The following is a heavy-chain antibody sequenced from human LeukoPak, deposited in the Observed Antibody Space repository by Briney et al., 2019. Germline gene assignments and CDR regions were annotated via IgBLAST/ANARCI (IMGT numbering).Heavy chain of an antibody. CDR2: ISVYNGKT. V-gene: IGHV1-18*01. J-gene: IGHJ4*02. CDR3: ARDQYDSVWDSHRPYFDY. CDR1: GYTFSSYG. D-gene: IGHD3-16*02. Sequence: ASVRVSCKASGYTFSSYGISWVRQAPGQGLEWMGWISVYNGKTKYAQNLQGRVTLTKDTFTSTAYMEVTSLRSDDTAVYYCARDQYDSVWDSHRPYFDYWGQGTLVTVSS.